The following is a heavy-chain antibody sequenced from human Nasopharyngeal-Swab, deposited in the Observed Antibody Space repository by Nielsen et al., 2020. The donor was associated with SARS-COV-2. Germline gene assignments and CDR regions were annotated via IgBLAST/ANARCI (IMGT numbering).Heavy chain of an antibody. Sequence: GESLKISCKGSGYSFTSYWIGWVRQMPGKGLEWMGIIYPGDSDTRYSPSFQGQVTISADESISTAYPQWSSLKASDTAMYYCASHPLYSSGWYGVDYWGQGALVTVSS. J-gene: IGHJ4*02. CDR3: ASHPLYSSGWYGVDY. V-gene: IGHV5-51*01. D-gene: IGHD6-19*01. CDR1: GYSFTSYW. CDR2: IYPGDSDT.